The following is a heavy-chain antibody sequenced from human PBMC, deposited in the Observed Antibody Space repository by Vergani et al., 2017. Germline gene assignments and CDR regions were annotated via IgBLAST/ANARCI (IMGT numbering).Heavy chain of an antibody. D-gene: IGHD2-2*01. CDR2: INPNSGGT. CDR1: GYTFTGYY. CDR3: ARARPGCSSTSCPVDY. Sequence: QVQLVQSGAEVKKPGASVMVSCKASGYTFTGYYMHWVRQAPGQGLEWMGWINPNSGGTNYAQKFQGWVTMTRDTSISTAYMELSRLRSDDTAVYYCARARPGCSSTSCPVDYWGQGTLVTVSS. J-gene: IGHJ4*02. V-gene: IGHV1-2*04.